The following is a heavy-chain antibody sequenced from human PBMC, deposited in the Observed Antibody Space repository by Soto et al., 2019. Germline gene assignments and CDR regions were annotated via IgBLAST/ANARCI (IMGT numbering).Heavy chain of an antibody. CDR1: GDSISSYY. Sequence: QVQLQESGPGLVKPSETLSLTCAVSGDSISSYYCMWIRQPPGNGLESIGYLYYGRSANYNPSPKSRVTLSVETSTNQCSLTLSSMTAADTAVYYCALRSMAVVPEYWGQGTLVTVSS. V-gene: IGHV4-59*01. CDR2: LYYGRSA. J-gene: IGHJ4*02. D-gene: IGHD3-22*01. CDR3: ALRSMAVVPEY.